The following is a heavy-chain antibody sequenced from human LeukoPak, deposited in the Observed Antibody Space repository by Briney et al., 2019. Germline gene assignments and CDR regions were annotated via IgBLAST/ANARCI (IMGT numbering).Heavy chain of an antibody. CDR2: IYYSGST. D-gene: IGHD4-17*01. CDR3: ARSATVTTNPFDY. Sequence: SETLSLTCTVSGGSVSSGSYYWSWIRQPPGKGLEWIGYIYYSGSTNYNPSLKSRVTISVNTSKNQFSLKLSSVTAADTAVYYCARSATVTTNPFDYWGQGTLVTVSS. CDR1: GGSVSSGSYY. V-gene: IGHV4-61*01. J-gene: IGHJ4*02.